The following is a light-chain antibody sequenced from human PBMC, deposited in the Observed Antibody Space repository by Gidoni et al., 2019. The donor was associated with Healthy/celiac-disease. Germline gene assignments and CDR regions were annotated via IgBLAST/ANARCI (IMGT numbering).Light chain of an antibody. CDR3: SSYTSSSNGVV. CDR2: DVS. V-gene: IGLV2-14*01. J-gene: IGLJ2*01. CDR1: SSDVGGYNY. Sequence: QSALTQPASVSGSPGQSITISCTGTSSDVGGYNYVSWYQQHPGKAPKLMIYDVSNRPSGVSNRFSGLQAEDEADYYCSSYTSSSNGVVFGGGTKLTVL.